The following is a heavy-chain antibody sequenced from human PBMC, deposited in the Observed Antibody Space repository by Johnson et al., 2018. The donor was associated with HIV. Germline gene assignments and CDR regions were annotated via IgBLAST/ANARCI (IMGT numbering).Heavy chain of an antibody. CDR2: ISYDGSNK. CDR1: GFTFSSYA. CDR3: AKERRAPRAFDI. V-gene: IGHV3-30-3*02. J-gene: IGHJ3*02. Sequence: QVQLVESGGGLVQPGRSLRLSCAASGFTFSSYAMHWVRQAPGKGLEWGAVISYDGSNKYYADSVKGLFTISRDNSKNTLYLQMKSLRPEDTAVYYCAKERRAPRAFDIWGQGTMVTVS.